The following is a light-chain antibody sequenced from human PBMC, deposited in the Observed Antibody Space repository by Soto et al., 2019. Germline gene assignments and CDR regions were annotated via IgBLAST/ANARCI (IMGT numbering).Light chain of an antibody. J-gene: IGLJ1*01. Sequence: QSALTQPHSVSASPGQSVAISCTGTSSDVGGYNYVSWYQQYAGKAPKVIIFKVNKRSSGVPDRFSGAKSGDTAFLTISGLQPEDEADYYCCSYVGGYTFGNVFGTGTKVTVL. CDR1: SSDVGGYNY. V-gene: IGLV2-11*01. CDR2: KVN. CDR3: CSYVGGYTFGNV.